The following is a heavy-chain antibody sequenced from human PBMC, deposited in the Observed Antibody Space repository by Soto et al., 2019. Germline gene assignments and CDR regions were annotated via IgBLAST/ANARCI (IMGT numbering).Heavy chain of an antibody. V-gene: IGHV3-33*01. CDR2: IWYDGSNK. CDR1: GFTFSSYG. J-gene: IGHJ6*03. CDR3: ARDHTIVATIQDYYYYYSMDV. D-gene: IGHD5-12*01. Sequence: GGSLRLSCAASGFTFSSYGMHWVRQAPGRGLEWVAVIWYDGSNKYSADSVKGRFTISRDNFENTLYLQMNSLRAEDTAVYYCARDHTIVATIQDYYYYYSMDVWGKGTTVTVSS.